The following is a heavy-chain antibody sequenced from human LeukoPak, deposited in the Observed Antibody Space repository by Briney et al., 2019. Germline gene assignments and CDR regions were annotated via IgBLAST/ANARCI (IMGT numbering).Heavy chain of an antibody. V-gene: IGHV4-61*01. D-gene: IGHD1-1*01. J-gene: IGHJ6*03. CDR2: IHYSGTT. CDR3: ARVSWFPGTSYYYMDV. CDR1: SYSISSDYY. Sequence: SETLSLTCTVSSYSISSDYYWSWIRQPPGKGLEWIGYIHYSGTTNYNPSLKSRVTISVDTSKNQFSLKLSAVTAADTAVYFCARVSWFPGTSYYYMDVWGKGTTVTVSS.